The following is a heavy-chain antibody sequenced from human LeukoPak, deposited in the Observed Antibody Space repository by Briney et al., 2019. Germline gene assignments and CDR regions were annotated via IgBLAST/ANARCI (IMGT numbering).Heavy chain of an antibody. D-gene: IGHD5-24*01. CDR1: GFTFSSYG. V-gene: IGHV3-33*01. J-gene: IGHJ4*02. CDR3: ARDGSRDGYNYRLE. CDR2: IWYDGSNK. Sequence: PGGSLRLSCAASGFTFSSYGMHWVRQAPGKGLEWVAVIWYDGSNKYYADSVKGRFTISRDNSKNTLYLQTNSLRAEDTAVYYCARDGSRDGYNYRLEWGQGTLVTVSS.